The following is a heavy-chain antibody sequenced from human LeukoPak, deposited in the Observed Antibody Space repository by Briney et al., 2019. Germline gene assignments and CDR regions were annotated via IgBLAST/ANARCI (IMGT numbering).Heavy chain of an antibody. V-gene: IGHV3-30-3*01. J-gene: IGHJ5*02. CDR1: GFTLSSHA. Sequence: GRSLRLSCTASGFTLSSHAMHWVRQAPGKGLEWVAVISYDASHKYYADSVKGRFTISRDNAKNSLYLQMNGLRAEDTAVYYCARDLTYDFWSGSYNWFDPWGQGTLVTVSS. D-gene: IGHD3-3*01. CDR2: ISYDASHK. CDR3: ARDLTYDFWSGSYNWFDP.